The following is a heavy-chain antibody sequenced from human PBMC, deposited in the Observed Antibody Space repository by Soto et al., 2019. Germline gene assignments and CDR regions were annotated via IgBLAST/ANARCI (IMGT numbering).Heavy chain of an antibody. CDR2: INSDGSST. Sequence: GWSLRLSCASSVFTFISYWMHWVRQAPGKGLVWVSRINSDGSSTSYADSVKGRFTISRDNAKNTLYLQMNSLRAEDTAVYYCAREGGYCSSTSCYTRRYYYYGMDVWGQGTTVTVSS. CDR1: VFTFISYW. J-gene: IGHJ6*02. V-gene: IGHV3-74*01. CDR3: AREGGYCSSTSCYTRRYYYYGMDV. D-gene: IGHD2-2*02.